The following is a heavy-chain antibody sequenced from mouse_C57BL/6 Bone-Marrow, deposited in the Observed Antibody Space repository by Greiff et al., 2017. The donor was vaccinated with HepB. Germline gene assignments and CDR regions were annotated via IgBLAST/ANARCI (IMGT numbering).Heavy chain of an antibody. V-gene: IGHV1-7*01. D-gene: IGHD2-12*01. CDR3: GEVYDGAWFAY. Sequence: QVQLQQSGAELAKPGASVKLSCKASGYTFTSYWMHWVKQRPGQGLEWIGYINPSSGYTKYNQKFKDKATLTADKSSSTAYMQLSSLTYEDSAVYYCGEVYDGAWFAYWGQGTLVTVSA. J-gene: IGHJ3*01. CDR2: INPSSGYT. CDR1: GYTFTSYW.